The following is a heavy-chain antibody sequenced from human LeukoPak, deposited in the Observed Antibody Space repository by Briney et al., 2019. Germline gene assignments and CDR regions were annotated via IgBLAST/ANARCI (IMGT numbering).Heavy chain of an antibody. CDR2: IGSKAYGGTT. J-gene: IGHJ5*02. Sequence: PGRSLRLSCTASGFTFGDYAMSWVRQAPGKGLEWVGFIGSKAYGGTTEYAASVKGRFTISRDDSKSIAYLQMNSLKTEDTAVYYCTSIPLGGGSGMKKGFDPWGQGTLVTVSS. V-gene: IGHV3-49*04. CDR3: TSIPLGGGSGMKKGFDP. D-gene: IGHD3-10*01. CDR1: GFTFGDYA.